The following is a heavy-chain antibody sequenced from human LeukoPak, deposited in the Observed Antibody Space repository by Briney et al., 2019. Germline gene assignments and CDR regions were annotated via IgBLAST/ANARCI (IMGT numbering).Heavy chain of an antibody. Sequence: GGSLRLSCAASGFTVSSNYMNWVRQAPGKGLEWVANIKQDGSERNYVDTVKGRFIISRDNAKNLLYLQMNSLRAEDTAVYYCARENWAPYDWGQGTLVTVSS. CDR1: GFTVSSNY. CDR2: IKQDGSER. J-gene: IGHJ4*01. V-gene: IGHV3-7*01. D-gene: IGHD3-3*01. CDR3: ARENWAPYD.